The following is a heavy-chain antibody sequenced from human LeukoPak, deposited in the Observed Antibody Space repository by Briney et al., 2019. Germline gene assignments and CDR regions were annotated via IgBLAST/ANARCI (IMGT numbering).Heavy chain of an antibody. V-gene: IGHV3-7*01. Sequence: GGSLRLSCAASGFTFSDYWMTWVRQAPGKGLEWVANIKGDGSEKYYVDSVKGRFTISRDNARNSLYLQMNTLRAEDAAVYSCARGADGVSSNSRGWFDPWGQGTLVTVSS. CDR1: GFTFSDYW. D-gene: IGHD2-15*01. J-gene: IGHJ5*02. CDR2: IKGDGSEK. CDR3: ARGADGVSSNSRGWFDP.